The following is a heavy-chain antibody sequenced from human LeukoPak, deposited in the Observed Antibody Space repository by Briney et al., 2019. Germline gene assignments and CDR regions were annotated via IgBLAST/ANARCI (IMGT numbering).Heavy chain of an antibody. CDR1: GFTFSSYG. CDR2: ISGSSGST. Sequence: PGGSLRLSCAASGFTFSSYGMSWVRQAPGKGLEWVSVISGSSGSTYYGDSVKGRFTISRDNSKNTLYLQMNSLRAEDTAVYYCAKVYSYYDILTGQKEGYYFDYWGQGTLVTVSS. CDR3: AKVYSYYDILTGQKEGYYFDY. D-gene: IGHD3-9*01. J-gene: IGHJ4*02. V-gene: IGHV3-23*01.